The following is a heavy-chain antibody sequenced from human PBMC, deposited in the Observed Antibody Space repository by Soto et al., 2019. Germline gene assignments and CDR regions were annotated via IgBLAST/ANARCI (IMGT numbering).Heavy chain of an antibody. V-gene: IGHV4-39*01. CDR2: IYYSGST. J-gene: IGHJ6*02. Sequence: PSETLSLTCTVSGGSISSSSYYWGWIRQPPGKGLEWTGSIYYSGSTYYNPSLKSRVTISVDTSKNQFSLKLSSVTAADTAVYFCAGHRGFGELSHYGMDVWGQGTTVTVSS. CDR1: GGSISSSSYY. D-gene: IGHD3-10*01. CDR3: AGHRGFGELSHYGMDV.